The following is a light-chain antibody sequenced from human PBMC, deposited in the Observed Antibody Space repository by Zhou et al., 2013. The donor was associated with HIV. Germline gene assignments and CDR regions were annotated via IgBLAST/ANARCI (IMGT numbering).Light chain of an antibody. V-gene: IGKV1-33*01. J-gene: IGKJ1*01. CDR2: DAS. Sequence: DIQMTQSPSSLSASIGDRVTITCRASQGIRNDLGWYHQKPGKAPKLLIYDASNLETGVPSRFSGSGSGTDFTFTISSLQPEDIGTYYCQQYDNLPRTFGQGTKVEF. CDR1: QGIRND. CDR3: QQYDNLPRT.